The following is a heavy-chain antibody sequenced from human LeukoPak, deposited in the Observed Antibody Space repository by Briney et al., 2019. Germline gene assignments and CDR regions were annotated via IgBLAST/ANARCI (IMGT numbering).Heavy chain of an antibody. Sequence: SVKASCKASGGTFSSYAISWVRQAPGQELEWMGGIIPIFGTANYAQKFQGRVTITTDESTSTAYMELSSLRSEDTAVYYCAREHPDSPLFQHWGQGTLVTVSS. CDR1: GGTFSSYA. V-gene: IGHV1-69*05. CDR2: IIPIFGTA. D-gene: IGHD3-22*01. CDR3: AREHPDSPLFQH. J-gene: IGHJ1*01.